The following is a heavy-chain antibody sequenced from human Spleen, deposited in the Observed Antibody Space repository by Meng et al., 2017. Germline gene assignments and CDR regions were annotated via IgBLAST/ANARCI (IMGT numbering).Heavy chain of an antibody. J-gene: IGHJ4*02. V-gene: IGHV4-4*02. Sequence: QGSGPVLVMPSGTLSLPFVAPGAPTTSNTRWSWVRQPPGKGLEWIGEIYHSGSANYNPSLKSRLTISVDKSKTQFSLTLSSVTAADTAVYYCARKYGNYPYYFDYWGQGTLVTVSS. D-gene: IGHD1-7*01. CDR3: ARKYGNYPYYFDY. CDR2: IYHSGSA. CDR1: GAPTTSNTR.